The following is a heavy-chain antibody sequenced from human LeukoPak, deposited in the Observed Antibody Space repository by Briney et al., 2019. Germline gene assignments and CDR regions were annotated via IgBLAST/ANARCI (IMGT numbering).Heavy chain of an antibody. Sequence: TGGSLRLSCAASGFTFSSYSMNWVRQAPGKGLEWVSSISSSSSYIYYADSVKGRFTISRDNAKNTLYLQMNSLRAEDTAVYYCAKEGYRGSGSYYYYYYMDVWGKGTTVTISS. CDR2: ISSSSSYI. J-gene: IGHJ6*03. D-gene: IGHD3-10*01. CDR1: GFTFSSYS. CDR3: AKEGYRGSGSYYYYYYMDV. V-gene: IGHV3-21*04.